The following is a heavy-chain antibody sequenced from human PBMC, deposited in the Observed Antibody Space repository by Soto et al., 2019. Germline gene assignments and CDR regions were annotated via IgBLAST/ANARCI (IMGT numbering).Heavy chain of an antibody. CDR2: INPNSGGT. D-gene: IGHD6-6*01. CDR3: ARGWSSSLDY. Sequence: QVQLVQSGAEVKKPGASVKVSCKASGYTFTGYYMHWVRQAPGQGPEWMGWINPNSGGTTYAQKFQVRVTVTRDTSISTAYMELSSLRSDDTAVYYFARGWSSSLDYWGQGTLVTVSS. V-gene: IGHV1-2*02. CDR1: GYTFTGYY. J-gene: IGHJ4*02.